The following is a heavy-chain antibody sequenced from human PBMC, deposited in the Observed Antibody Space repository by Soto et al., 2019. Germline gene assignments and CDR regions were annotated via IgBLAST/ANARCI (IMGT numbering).Heavy chain of an antibody. CDR3: AKDRADDYCSGGSCYSIYNWFDP. V-gene: IGHV3-23*01. D-gene: IGHD2-15*01. J-gene: IGHJ5*02. Sequence: GVLRLSCAASGFTFSSYAMSWVRQAPGKGLEWVSAISGSGGSTYYADSVKGRFTISRDNSKNTLYLQMNSLRAEDTAVYYCAKDRADDYCSGGSCYSIYNWFDPWGQGTLVTVSS. CDR1: GFTFSSYA. CDR2: ISGSGGST.